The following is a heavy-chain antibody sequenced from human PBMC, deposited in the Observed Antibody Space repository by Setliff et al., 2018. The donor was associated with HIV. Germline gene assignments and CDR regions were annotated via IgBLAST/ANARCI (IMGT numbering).Heavy chain of an antibody. CDR2: IYTSGTT. J-gene: IGHJ4*02. CDR1: GGSINSGTYY. V-gene: IGHV4-61*02. D-gene: IGHD6-13*01. Sequence: KPSETLSLTCTVSGGSINSGTYYWSWLRQPAGKGLEWIGRIYTSGTTNYNPSLKSRVTISIDRSKNHFSLILNSVTAADTAVYYCAGATYSSSLYGFHSDSWGQGRLVTVSS. CDR3: AGATYSSSLYGFHSDS.